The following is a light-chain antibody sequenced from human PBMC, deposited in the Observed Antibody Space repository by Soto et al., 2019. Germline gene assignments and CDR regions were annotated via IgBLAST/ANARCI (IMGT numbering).Light chain of an antibody. Sequence: DIQMTQSPSTLSGSVGDRVTITCRASQTISSWLAWYQQKPGKAPKLLIYKASTLKSGVPSRFSGSRSGTESTLTISSLQPDEFATYYCQHYNSYSEAFGQGTTVELK. CDR3: QHYNSYSEA. V-gene: IGKV1-5*03. CDR2: KAS. J-gene: IGKJ1*01. CDR1: QTISSW.